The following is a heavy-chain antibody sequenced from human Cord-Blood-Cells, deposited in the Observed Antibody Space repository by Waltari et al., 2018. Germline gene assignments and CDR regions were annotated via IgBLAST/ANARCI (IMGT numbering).Heavy chain of an antibody. J-gene: IGHJ3*02. Sequence: QVQLVQSGAEVKKPGPSVKVSCTASGYTFTGYYMHWVRQTPGQGLEWMGLIKPNSGGTNYAQKFQGRVTMTRDTSISTAYMELSRLRSDDTAVYYCARPNSSGYYDAFDIWGQGTMVTVSS. V-gene: IGHV1-2*02. CDR3: ARPNSSGYYDAFDI. CDR1: GYTFTGYY. CDR2: IKPNSGGT. D-gene: IGHD3-22*01.